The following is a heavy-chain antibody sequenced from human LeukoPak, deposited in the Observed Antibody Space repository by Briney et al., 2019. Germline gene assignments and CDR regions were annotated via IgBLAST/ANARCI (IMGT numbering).Heavy chain of an antibody. CDR3: ARGCATPYCFLIDY. Sequence: GGSLRLSCAASGFTFSSHGMHWVRQAPDKGLEWVSIISNDGSDEVYVDSVKGRFTISRDNSNNTLHLQMNSLRAEDTAVYYCARGCATPYCFLIDYWGQGTLVTVSS. J-gene: IGHJ4*02. CDR1: GFTFSSHG. CDR2: ISNDGSDE. D-gene: IGHD2-21*01. V-gene: IGHV3-30*03.